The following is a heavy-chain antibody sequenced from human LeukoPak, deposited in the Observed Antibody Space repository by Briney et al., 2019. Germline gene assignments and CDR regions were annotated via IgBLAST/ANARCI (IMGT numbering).Heavy chain of an antibody. V-gene: IGHV3-9*03. CDR1: GFTFDDYA. CDR3: AKGGFLEWLSLDY. D-gene: IGHD3-3*01. CDR2: ISGNSGSI. Sequence: GRSLRLSCAASGFTFDDYAMHWVRQAPGKGLEWVSGISGNSGSIGYADSVKGRFTISRDNAKNSLYLQMNSLRAEDMALYYCAKGGFLEWLSLDYWGQGTLVTVSS. J-gene: IGHJ4*02.